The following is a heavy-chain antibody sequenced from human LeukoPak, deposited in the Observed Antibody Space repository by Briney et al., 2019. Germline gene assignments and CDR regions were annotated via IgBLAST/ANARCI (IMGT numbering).Heavy chain of an antibody. CDR3: AKDHVTMVRGVDY. CDR1: GFTFDDYA. D-gene: IGHD3-10*01. J-gene: IGHJ4*02. V-gene: IGHV3-9*01. Sequence: PGGSLRLSCAASGFTFDDYAMHWVRQAPGKGLEWVSGISRNSGSIGYADSVKGRFTIARDNAKNSLYLQMNSLRAEDTALYYCAKDHVTMVRGVDYWGQGTLVTVSS. CDR2: ISRNSGSI.